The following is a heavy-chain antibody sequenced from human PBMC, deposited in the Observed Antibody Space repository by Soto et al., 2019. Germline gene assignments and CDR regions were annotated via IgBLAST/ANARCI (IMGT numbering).Heavy chain of an antibody. CDR2: TYYRSKWYN. CDR3: ARDGSWRWFDP. D-gene: IGHD6-13*01. J-gene: IGHJ5*02. Sequence: SQTLSLTCAISGYSVPSNSADLNLIRHSPSRGLEWLGRTYYRSKWYNDYAVSVKSRITINPDTSKNQFSLQLNSVTPEDTAVYYCARDGSWRWFDPWGQGTLVTVSS. CDR1: GYSVPSNSAD. V-gene: IGHV6-1*01.